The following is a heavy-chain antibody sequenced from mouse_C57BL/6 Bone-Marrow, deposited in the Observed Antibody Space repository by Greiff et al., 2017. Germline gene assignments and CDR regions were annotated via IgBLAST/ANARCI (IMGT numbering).Heavy chain of an antibody. Sequence: EVHLVESGGGLVQPKGSLKLSCAASGFSFNTYAMNWVRQAPGKGLEWVARIRSKSNNYATYYADSVKDRFTISRDDSESMLYLQMNNLKTEGTAMYYCVRGIYAMDYWGQGTSVTVSS. J-gene: IGHJ4*01. CDR2: IRSKSNNYAT. CDR1: GFSFNTYA. CDR3: VRGIYAMDY. V-gene: IGHV10-1*01.